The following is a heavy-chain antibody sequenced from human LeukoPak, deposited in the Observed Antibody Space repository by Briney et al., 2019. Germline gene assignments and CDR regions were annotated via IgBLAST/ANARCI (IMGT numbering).Heavy chain of an antibody. J-gene: IGHJ4*02. CDR1: GFTFSSYS. V-gene: IGHV3-48*01. Sequence: GGSLRLSCAASGFTFSSYSMNWVRQAPGKGLEWVSYISSSSSTIYYADSVKGRFTTSRDNSKNTLYLQMNSLRAEDTAVYYCAKRVAVTTKYFDSWGQGTLVTVSS. CDR3: AKRVAVTTKYFDS. CDR2: ISSSSSTI. D-gene: IGHD4-17*01.